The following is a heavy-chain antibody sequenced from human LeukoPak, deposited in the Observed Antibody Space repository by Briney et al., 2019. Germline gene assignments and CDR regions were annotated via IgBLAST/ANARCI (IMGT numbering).Heavy chain of an antibody. CDR3: ASSGYCSSTSCYWGEDWFDP. V-gene: IGHV3-21*01. CDR2: ISSSSSYI. CDR1: GFTFSSYS. J-gene: IGHJ5*02. D-gene: IGHD2-2*01. Sequence: GGPLRLSCAASGFTFSSYSMNWVRQAPGKGLEWVSSISSSSSYIYYADSVKGRFTISRDNAKNSLYLQMNSLRAEDTAVYYCASSGYCSSTSCYWGEDWFDPWGQGTLVTVSS.